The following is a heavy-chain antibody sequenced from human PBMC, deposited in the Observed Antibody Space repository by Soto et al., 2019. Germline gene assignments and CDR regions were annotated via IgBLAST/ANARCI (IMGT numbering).Heavy chain of an antibody. CDR2: IIPIFGTA. J-gene: IGHJ6*02. D-gene: IGHD3-3*01. Sequence: QVQLVQSGAEVKKPGSSVKVSCKASGGTFSSYAISWVRQAPGQGLEWMGGIIPIFGTANYAQKFQGRVTITADEPTSTAYMELSSLRPEDTAVYYCAIPSPHYDQPRYGMDVWGQGTTVTVSS. CDR1: GGTFSSYA. V-gene: IGHV1-69*01. CDR3: AIPSPHYDQPRYGMDV.